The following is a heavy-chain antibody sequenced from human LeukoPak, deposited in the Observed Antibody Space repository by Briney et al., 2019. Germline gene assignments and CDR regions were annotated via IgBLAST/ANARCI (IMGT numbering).Heavy chain of an antibody. CDR2: VNRDGSET. D-gene: IGHD2-8*01. V-gene: IGHV3-7*03. J-gene: IGHJ6*02. CDR3: VRNNAMDV. CDR1: GLTFSTYW. Sequence: GGSLRLSCAVSGLTFSTYWMSWVRQAPGRGPEWVANVNRDGSETYYLDSVKGRFTISRDNAKNSLYLQMNSLRAEDTALYYCVRNNAMDVWGQGTTVIVSS.